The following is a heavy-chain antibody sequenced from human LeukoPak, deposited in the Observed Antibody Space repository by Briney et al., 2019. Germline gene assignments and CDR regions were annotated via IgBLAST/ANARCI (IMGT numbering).Heavy chain of an antibody. J-gene: IGHJ6*04. CDR1: GGSFSGYY. CDR3: ARGPGYYYGMDV. Sequence: PSETLSLTCAVYGGSFSGYYWSWIRQPPGKGLEWIGEINHSGSTNYNPSLKSRVTTSVDTSKNQFSLKLSSVTAADTAVYYCARGPGYYYGMDVWGKGTTVTVSS. V-gene: IGHV4-34*01. CDR2: INHSGST.